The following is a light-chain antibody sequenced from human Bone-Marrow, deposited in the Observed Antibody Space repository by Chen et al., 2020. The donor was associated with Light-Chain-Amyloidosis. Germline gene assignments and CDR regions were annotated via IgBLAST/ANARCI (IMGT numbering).Light chain of an antibody. CDR3: QVWDRSRDRPV. Sequence: SYVLTQPSSVSVAPGQTATISWGGNNIGSKSVHGYQQTPGQAPLLVVYDVSHRRAGFSERLPGASPGNTATRTISRVEAGDDADDYCQVWDRSRDRPVFGGGTKLTVL. CDR2: DVS. V-gene: IGLV3-21*02. CDR1: NIGSKS. J-gene: IGLJ3*02.